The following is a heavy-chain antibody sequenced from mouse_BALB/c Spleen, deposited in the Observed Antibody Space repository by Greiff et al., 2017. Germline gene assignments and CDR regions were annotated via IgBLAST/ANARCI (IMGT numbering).Heavy chain of an antibody. Sequence: DVMLVESGGGLVQPGGSRKLSCAASGFTFSDYGMAWVRQAPGKGPEWVAFISNLAYSIYYADTVTGRFTISRENAKNTLYLEMSSLRSEDTAMYYCARGGDSPAWFAYWGQGTLVTVSA. CDR3: ARGGDSPAWFAY. V-gene: IGHV5-15*02. CDR2: ISNLAYSI. CDR1: GFTFSDYG. J-gene: IGHJ3*01.